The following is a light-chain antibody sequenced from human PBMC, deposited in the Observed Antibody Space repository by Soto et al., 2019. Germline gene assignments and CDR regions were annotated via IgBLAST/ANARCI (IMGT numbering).Light chain of an antibody. CDR2: KVS. CDR3: MHATHWPPRN. CDR1: QSLLYRDGKTY. Sequence: DVVMTQSPLSLTVTLGQPASISCRSSQSLLYRDGKTYLNWFQQRPGQSPRRLIYKVSNRDSGVPDRFSSNGSDTDFTLKITRVEAKDVSVYYCMHATHWPPRNFGQGTKLEIK. V-gene: IGKV2-30*01. J-gene: IGKJ2*01.